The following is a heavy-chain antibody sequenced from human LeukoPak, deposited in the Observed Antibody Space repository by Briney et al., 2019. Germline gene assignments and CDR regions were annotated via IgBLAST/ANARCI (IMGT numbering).Heavy chain of an antibody. CDR2: INTDGSST. Sequence: GGSLRLSCAASGFTFSSYWMHWVRQAPGKGLVWVSRINTDGSSTSYADSVKGRFTISRDNAKNTLYLQMNSLRAEDTAVYYCARGYCSSTSCRAAYYYYMDVWGKGTTVTVSS. D-gene: IGHD2-2*01. J-gene: IGHJ6*03. V-gene: IGHV3-74*01. CDR3: ARGYCSSTSCRAAYYYYMDV. CDR1: GFTFSSYW.